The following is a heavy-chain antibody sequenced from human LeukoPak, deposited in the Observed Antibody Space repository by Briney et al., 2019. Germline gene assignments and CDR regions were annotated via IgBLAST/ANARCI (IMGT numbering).Heavy chain of an antibody. CDR1: GFTFSNYW. CDR3: AKDKASGGLLLYYFDY. D-gene: IGHD1-26*01. V-gene: IGHV3-9*01. Sequence: GGSLRLSCAASGFTFSNYWMHWVRQAPGKGLEWVSGISWNGETIDYADSVKGRFTISRDNAKNSLYLQMNSLRAEDTAFYYCAKDKASGGLLLYYFDYWGQGTLVTVSS. CDR2: ISWNGETI. J-gene: IGHJ4*02.